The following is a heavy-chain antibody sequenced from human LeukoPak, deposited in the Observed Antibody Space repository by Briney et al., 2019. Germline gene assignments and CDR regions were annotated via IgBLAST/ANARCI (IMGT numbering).Heavy chain of an antibody. CDR3: AKGSSSGWYPTYYFDY. CDR1: GFTVSSNY. V-gene: IGHV3-53*01. D-gene: IGHD6-19*01. J-gene: IGHJ4*02. Sequence: GGSLRLSCAASGFTVSSNYMSWVRQAPGKGLEWVSIIYSGGSTFYADSVKGRFTISRDNSKNTLYLQMNSLRAEDTAVYYCAKGSSSGWYPTYYFDYWGQGTLVTVSS. CDR2: IYSGGST.